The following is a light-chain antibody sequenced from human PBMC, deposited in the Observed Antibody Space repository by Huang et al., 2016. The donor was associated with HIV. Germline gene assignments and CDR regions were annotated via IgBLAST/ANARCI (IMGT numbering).Light chain of an antibody. V-gene: IGKV3-20*01. CDR2: GAS. CDR1: LRVSGNS. CDR3: QQYASSPGT. Sequence: EIVLTQSPGTLSLSPGAKATLSCRASLRVSGNSLAWYQHQPGQAPRLLIYGASTRATNIPVRISGSGSGTDFSLNISRLEPEDFATYYCQQYASSPGTFGQGTKVEI. J-gene: IGKJ1*01.